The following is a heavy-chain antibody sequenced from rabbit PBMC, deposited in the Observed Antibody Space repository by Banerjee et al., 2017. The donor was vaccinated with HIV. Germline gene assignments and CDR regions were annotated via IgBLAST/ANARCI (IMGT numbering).Heavy chain of an antibody. J-gene: IGHJ4*01. V-gene: IGHV1S45*01. CDR1: GFSFSNNYV. CDR3: ASGYSDIVFNL. Sequence: QQQLEESGGGLVKPEGSLTLTCKASGFSFSNNYVMCWVRQAPGKGLEWIACINSSSGNTVYARWAKGRFTISKTSSTTVTLQMTSLTAADTATYFCASGYSDIVFNLWGPGTLVTVS. CDR2: INSSSGNT. D-gene: IGHD1-1*01.